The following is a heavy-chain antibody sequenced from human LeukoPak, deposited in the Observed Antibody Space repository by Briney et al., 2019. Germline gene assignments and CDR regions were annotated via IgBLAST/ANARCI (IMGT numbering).Heavy chain of an antibody. Sequence: PGGSLRLSCAASGFTFTTYAMSWVRQAPGKELEWVSTLSPSGVRTYYTDSVKGRFTISRDNSKNTLYLQMNSLRAEDMAVYYCAKATPILGAAAYYFDYWGQGTLVIVSS. D-gene: IGHD1-26*01. CDR2: LSPSGVRT. CDR3: AKATPILGAAAYYFDY. V-gene: IGHV3-23*01. J-gene: IGHJ4*02. CDR1: GFTFTTYA.